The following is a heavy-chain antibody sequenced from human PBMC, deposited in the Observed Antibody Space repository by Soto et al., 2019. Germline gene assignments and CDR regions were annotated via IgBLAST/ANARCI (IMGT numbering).Heavy chain of an antibody. CDR3: AKGWGSTRSFDY. V-gene: IGHV3-23*01. D-gene: IGHD7-27*01. J-gene: IGHJ4*02. Sequence: EVQLLESGGGLVQPGGSLRLSCAPSGFSFTNYAMSWVRQAPGKGLEWVSAISSSSGTTNYADSVKGRFTISRDNSKNTLYLQMNSLRAEDTALYYCAKGWGSTRSFDYWGQGTLLTVSS. CDR1: GFSFTNYA. CDR2: ISSSSGTT.